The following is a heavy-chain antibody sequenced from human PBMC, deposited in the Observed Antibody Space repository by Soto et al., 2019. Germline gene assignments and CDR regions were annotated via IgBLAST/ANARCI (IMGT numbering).Heavy chain of an antibody. CDR3: AKGARYFAWLSFDY. J-gene: IGHJ4*02. D-gene: IGHD3-9*01. Sequence: PGGSLRLSCAASGLTFSNYAMTWVRQAPGKGLEWVSAIGGSDGATYYADSVKGRFTISRNNSRNTLYLQMNSLRAEDTALYYCAKGARYFAWLSFDYWGQGILVTVSS. V-gene: IGHV3-23*01. CDR2: IGGSDGAT. CDR1: GLTFSNYA.